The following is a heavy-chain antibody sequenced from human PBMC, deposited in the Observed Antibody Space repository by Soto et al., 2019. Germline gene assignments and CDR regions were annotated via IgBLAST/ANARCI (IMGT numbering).Heavy chain of an antibody. D-gene: IGHD6-13*01. CDR3: ARGEEQLVPSTCWFDP. J-gene: IGHJ5*02. CDR2: INHSGST. Sequence: SETLSLTCAVYGGSFSGYYWSWIRQPPGKGLEWIGEINHSGSTNYNPSLKSRVTISVDTSKNQFSLKLSSVTAADTAVYYCARGEEQLVPSTCWFDPWGQGTLVTVSS. CDR1: GGSFSGYY. V-gene: IGHV4-34*01.